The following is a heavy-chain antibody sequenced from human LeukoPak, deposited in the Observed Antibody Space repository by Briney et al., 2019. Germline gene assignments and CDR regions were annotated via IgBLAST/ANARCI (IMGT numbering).Heavy chain of an antibody. D-gene: IGHD3-3*01. J-gene: IGHJ6*02. CDR3: ARSGSYDFWSGYLGDYYYYGMDV. CDR2: IYYSGST. Sequence: PSQTLSLTCTVSGGSISSGGYYWSWIRQHPGKGLEWNGYIYYSGSTYYNPSLKSRVTISVDTSKNQFSLKLSSVTAADTAVYYCARSGSYDFWSGYLGDYYYYGMDVWGQGTTVTVSS. CDR1: GGSISSGGYY. V-gene: IGHV4-31*03.